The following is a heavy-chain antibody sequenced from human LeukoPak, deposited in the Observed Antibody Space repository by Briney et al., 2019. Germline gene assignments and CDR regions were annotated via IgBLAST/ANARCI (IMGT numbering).Heavy chain of an antibody. V-gene: IGHV3-30*02. J-gene: IGHJ6*03. CDR3: RGTRTTIFAYFMDV. CDR2: MRYDGSNR. D-gene: IGHD3-3*01. Sequence: WGSLRLSCAASGFTFSSYGMHWVRQAPGKGLEWVAFMRYDGSNRNYADSVKGRFTISRDNAKESLYLQMNNLRVEDTAVYFCRGTRTTIFAYFMDVWGKGTTVTVSS. CDR1: GFTFSSYG.